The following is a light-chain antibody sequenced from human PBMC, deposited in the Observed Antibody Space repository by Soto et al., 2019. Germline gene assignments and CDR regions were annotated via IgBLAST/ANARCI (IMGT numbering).Light chain of an antibody. Sequence: DIQMTQSPSTLSASVGDRVTITCRASQSISIWLAWYQQKPGKAPNLLISKASSLESGVPSRFIGSGSGTESTLTISSLQPDDFATYYCQQYNNYPWTFGQGTKVDIK. CDR3: QQYNNYPWT. V-gene: IGKV1-5*03. CDR2: KAS. J-gene: IGKJ1*01. CDR1: QSISIW.